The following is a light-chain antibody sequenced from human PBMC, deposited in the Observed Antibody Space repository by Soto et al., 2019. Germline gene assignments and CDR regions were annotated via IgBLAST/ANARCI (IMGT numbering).Light chain of an antibody. CDR2: DVS. Sequence: DVQMTQSPSTLSASVGDRVTITCRASQSINNLLAWYQQKPGKAPKFLIYDVSTLESGVPSRFSGSGSGTEFTLTISSLQPEDFATYYCQQYDSYSEAFGQGTKVELK. V-gene: IGKV1-5*01. J-gene: IGKJ1*01. CDR1: QSINNL. CDR3: QQYDSYSEA.